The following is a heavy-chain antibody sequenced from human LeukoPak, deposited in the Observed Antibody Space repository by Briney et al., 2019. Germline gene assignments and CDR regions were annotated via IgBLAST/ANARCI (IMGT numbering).Heavy chain of an antibody. CDR3: AKEGYSGSVGY. Sequence: GRSLRLSCAASGFTFSSYGMHWVRQAPGKGLEWVAVIWYDGSNKYYADSVKGRFTISRDNSKNTLYLQMNSLRAEDTAVYYCAKEGYSGSVGYWGQGTLVTVSS. V-gene: IGHV3-33*06. J-gene: IGHJ4*02. CDR2: IWYDGSNK. D-gene: IGHD1-26*01. CDR1: GFTFSSYG.